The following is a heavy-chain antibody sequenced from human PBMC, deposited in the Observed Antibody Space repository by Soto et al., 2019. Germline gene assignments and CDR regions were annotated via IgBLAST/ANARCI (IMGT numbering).Heavy chain of an antibody. V-gene: IGHV3-30*18. CDR3: AKDHDYGDEYYFGY. CDR1: GFTFSSYG. J-gene: IGHJ4*02. Sequence: PGGSLRLSCAASGFTFSSYGMHWVRQAPGKGLEWVAVISYDGSNKYYADSVKGRFTVSRDNSKNTLYLQMNSLRAEDTAVYYCAKDHDYGDEYYFGYWGQGTLVTVSS. CDR2: ISYDGSNK. D-gene: IGHD4-17*01.